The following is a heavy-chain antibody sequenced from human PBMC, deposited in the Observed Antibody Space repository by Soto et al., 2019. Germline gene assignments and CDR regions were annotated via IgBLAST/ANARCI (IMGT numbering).Heavy chain of an antibody. CDR2: ISYDGSNK. Sequence: GESLKISCAASGFTFSSYGMHWVRQAPGKGLEWVAVISYDGSNKYYADSVKGRFTISRDNSKNTLYLQMNSLRAEDTAVYYCAKQAESGWYVTPLDYWGQGTLVTVSS. D-gene: IGHD6-19*01. CDR3: AKQAESGWYVTPLDY. V-gene: IGHV3-30*18. J-gene: IGHJ4*02. CDR1: GFTFSSYG.